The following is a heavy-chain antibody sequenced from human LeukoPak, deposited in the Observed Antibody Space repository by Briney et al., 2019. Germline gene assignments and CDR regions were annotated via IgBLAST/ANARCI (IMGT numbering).Heavy chain of an antibody. CDR1: GFTFDDYA. D-gene: IGHD2/OR15-2a*01. J-gene: IGHJ4*02. CDR3: ARDQTTYYFDY. Sequence: PGRSLRLSCAASGFTFDDYAMHWVRQAPGKGLEWVSGISWNSGSIGYADSVKGRFTISRDNAKNSLYLQMNSLRAEDTAVYYCARDQTTYYFDYWGQGTLVTVSS. V-gene: IGHV3-9*01. CDR2: ISWNSGSI.